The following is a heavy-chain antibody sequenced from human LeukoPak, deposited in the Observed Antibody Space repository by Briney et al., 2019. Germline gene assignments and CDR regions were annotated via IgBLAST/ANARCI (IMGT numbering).Heavy chain of an antibody. D-gene: IGHD3-22*01. CDR3: ARGGGYYIY. V-gene: IGHV3-7*01. CDR2: IKQDGSET. J-gene: IGHJ4*02. Sequence: GGSLRLSCAASDFTFSSYWMTWVRQAPGKGLEWVANIKQDGSETYYVDSVKGRFTIFRDNVKNSLYLQMNGLRAEDTAVYYCARGGGYYIYWGQGTLVTVSS. CDR1: DFTFSSYW.